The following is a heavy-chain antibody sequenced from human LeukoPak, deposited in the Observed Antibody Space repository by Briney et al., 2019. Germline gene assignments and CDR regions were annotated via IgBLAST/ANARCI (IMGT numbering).Heavy chain of an antibody. CDR1: GYTFTSNH. CDR3: ARDNSVRDEAWWFNP. V-gene: IGHV1-46*01. J-gene: IGHJ5*02. D-gene: IGHD5-24*01. CDR2: ISPSGGST. Sequence: ASVKVPCKAFGYTFTSNHMHWVRQAPGQGPEWMGVISPSGGSTTYAQKFQGRVTLTRDMSTSTDYLELSSLRSEDTAVYYCARDNSVRDEAWWFNPWGQGTLVTVSS.